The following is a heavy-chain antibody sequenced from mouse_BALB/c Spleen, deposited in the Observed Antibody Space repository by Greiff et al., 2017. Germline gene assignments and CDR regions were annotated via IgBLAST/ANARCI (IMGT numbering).Heavy chain of an antibody. D-gene: IGHD1-1*01. CDR1: GFTFSSFG. J-gene: IGHJ4*01. CDR2: ISSGSSTI. CDR3: ARLSLLGDYYAMDY. V-gene: IGHV5-17*02. Sequence: EVKVVESGGGLVQPGGSRKLSCAASGFTFSSFGMHWVRQAPEKGLEWVAYISSGSSTIYYADTVKGRFTISRDNPKNTLFLQMTSLRSEDTAMYYCARLSLLGDYYAMDYWGQGTSVTVSS.